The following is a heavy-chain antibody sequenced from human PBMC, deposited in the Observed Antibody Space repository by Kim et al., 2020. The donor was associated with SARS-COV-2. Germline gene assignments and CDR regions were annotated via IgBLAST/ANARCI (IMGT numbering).Heavy chain of an antibody. CDR3: ARGGRGIAVAGTVDY. V-gene: IGHV3-48*03. D-gene: IGHD6-19*01. CDR2: ISSSGSTI. Sequence: GGSLRLSCAASGFTFSSYEMNWVRQAPGKGLEWVSYISSSGSTIYYADSVKGRFTISRDNAKNSLYLQMNSLRAEDTAVYYCARGGRGIAVAGTVDYWGRGTLVTVS. J-gene: IGHJ4*02. CDR1: GFTFSSYE.